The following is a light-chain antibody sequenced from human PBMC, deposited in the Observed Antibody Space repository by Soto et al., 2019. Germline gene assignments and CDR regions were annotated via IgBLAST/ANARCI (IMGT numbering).Light chain of an antibody. CDR1: QSIGTW. V-gene: IGKV1-5*03. J-gene: IGKJ1*01. CDR2: SAS. Sequence: DIQITQSPSTRSASVGDRVTITCRASQSIGTWLAWYQQKPGKAPKLLIYSASDLESGVHSRFSGSGFGTEVTLTSTSLQPDDLETYDCQPYNSYSTFGPATFGQGTKVDIK. CDR3: QPYNSYSTFGPAT.